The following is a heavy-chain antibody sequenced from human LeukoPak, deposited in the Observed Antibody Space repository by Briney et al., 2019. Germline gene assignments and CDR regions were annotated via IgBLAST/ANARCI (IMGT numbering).Heavy chain of an antibody. J-gene: IGHJ4*02. CDR1: GYTFTSYA. CDR3: ARSLGTRYFDY. D-gene: IGHD7-27*01. Sequence: ASVKVSCKASGYTFTSYAMHWVRQAPGQRLEWMGWINAGNGNTKYSQKFQGRVTITRDTSTSTAYMELSSLRSEDTAVYYCARSLGTRYFDYWGQGTLVTVSS. V-gene: IGHV1-3*01. CDR2: INAGNGNT.